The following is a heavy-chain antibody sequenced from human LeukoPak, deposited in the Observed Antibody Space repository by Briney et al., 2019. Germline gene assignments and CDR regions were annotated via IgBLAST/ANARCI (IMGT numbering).Heavy chain of an antibody. CDR3: AKGKVVVVPAAPDY. CDR2: ISGSGGST. Sequence: GGSLRLSCAASGFTFSGYAMSWVRQAPGKGLEWVSAISGSGGSTYYADSVKGRFTISRDNSKNTLYLQMNSLRAEDTAVYYCAKGKVVVVPAAPDYWGQGTLVTVSS. CDR1: GFTFSGYA. V-gene: IGHV3-23*01. D-gene: IGHD2-2*01. J-gene: IGHJ4*02.